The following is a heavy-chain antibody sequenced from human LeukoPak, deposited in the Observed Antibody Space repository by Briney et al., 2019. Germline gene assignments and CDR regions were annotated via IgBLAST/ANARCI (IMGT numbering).Heavy chain of an antibody. J-gene: IGHJ5*02. CDR2: IYTSGST. Sequence: PSETLSLTCSVSGGFISSDSYYWTWIRQPAGKGLEWIGRIYTSGSTNYNPSLKSRVTMSVDTSKNQFSLKLSSVTAADTAVYYCARGHESIKTFGEVIKSRTRWFDPWGQGTLVTVSS. CDR1: GGFISSDSYY. D-gene: IGHD3-3*01. V-gene: IGHV4-61*02. CDR3: ARGHESIKTFGEVIKSRTRWFDP.